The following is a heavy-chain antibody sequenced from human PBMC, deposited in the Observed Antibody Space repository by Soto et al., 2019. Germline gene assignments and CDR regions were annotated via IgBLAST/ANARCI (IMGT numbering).Heavy chain of an antibody. Sequence: SETLSLTCTVSGGSISSYYWSWIRQPPGKGLEWIGYIYYSGSTNYNPSLKSRVTISVDTSKNQFSLKLSSVTAADTAVYYCAAGVTTEDFDYWGQGTLVTVSS. CDR1: GGSISSYY. D-gene: IGHD4-17*01. CDR3: AAGVTTEDFDY. V-gene: IGHV4-59*08. J-gene: IGHJ4*02. CDR2: IYYSGST.